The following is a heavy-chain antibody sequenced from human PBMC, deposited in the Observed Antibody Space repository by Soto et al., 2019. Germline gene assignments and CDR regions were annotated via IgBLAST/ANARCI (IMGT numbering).Heavy chain of an antibody. D-gene: IGHD3-9*01. CDR3: AGEPIRYFDWPPDYYYGMDV. Sequence: GGSLRLSCAASGFTFSSYGMHWVRQAPGKGLEWVAVIWYDGSNKYYADSVKGRFTISRDNSKNTLYLQMNSLRAEDTAVYYCAGEPIRYFDWPPDYYYGMDVWGQGTTVTVSS. CDR1: GFTFSSYG. V-gene: IGHV3-33*01. CDR2: IWYDGSNK. J-gene: IGHJ6*02.